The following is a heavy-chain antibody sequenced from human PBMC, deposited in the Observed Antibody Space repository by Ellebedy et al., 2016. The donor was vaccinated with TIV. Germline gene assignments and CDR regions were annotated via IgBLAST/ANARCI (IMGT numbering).Heavy chain of an antibody. CDR1: GFTFSSCV. D-gene: IGHD4-17*01. CDR2: ISYDGSNK. J-gene: IGHJ4*02. Sequence: GESLKISCAASGFTFSSCVMHWVRQAPGKGLEWVAVISYDGSNKYYADSVKGRFTISRDNSKNTLYLQMNSLRAEDTAVYYCARVESRLLFYGDYRKLDYWGQGTLVTVSS. V-gene: IGHV3-30*19. CDR3: ARVESRLLFYGDYRKLDY.